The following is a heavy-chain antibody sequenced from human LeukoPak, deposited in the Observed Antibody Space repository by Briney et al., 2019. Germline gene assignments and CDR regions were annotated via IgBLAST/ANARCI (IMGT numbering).Heavy chain of an antibody. Sequence: PSETLSLTCTVSGGSVSSSSDYWGWIRQPPGKGLEWIGSFYYSRSTYYNPALKSRVTISVDTSKNKFSLKLSSVTAADTAVYYCANLYNSGSYFGYWGQGTLVTVSS. J-gene: IGHJ4*02. D-gene: IGHD3-10*01. V-gene: IGHV4-39*01. CDR1: GGSVSSSSDY. CDR2: FYYSRST. CDR3: ANLYNSGSYFGY.